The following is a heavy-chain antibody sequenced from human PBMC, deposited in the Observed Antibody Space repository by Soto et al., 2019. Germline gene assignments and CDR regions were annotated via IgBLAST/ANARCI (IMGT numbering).Heavy chain of an antibody. J-gene: IGHJ6*02. Sequence: VQLVESGGGLVQPGRSLRLSCAASGVAFNGYAMHWVRQPPGKGLEWVSGISWNSANLAYADSVRGRFTISRDNTKNSLYLPMSCLRPEDTALYYFAKDIVSCVSTTCYLTYGCMDLWGQGTTVTFS. CDR3: AKDIVSCVSTTCYLTYGCMDL. V-gene: IGHV3-9*01. D-gene: IGHD2-2*01. CDR1: GVAFNGYA. CDR2: ISWNSANL.